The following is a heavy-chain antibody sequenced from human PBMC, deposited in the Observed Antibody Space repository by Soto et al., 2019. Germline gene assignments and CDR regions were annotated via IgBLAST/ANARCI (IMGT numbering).Heavy chain of an antibody. CDR3: AKGGGADNVLVPAAIPRYYGMDV. D-gene: IGHD2-2*02. CDR2: ISWNIGSI. J-gene: IGHJ6*02. V-gene: IGHV3-9*01. Sequence: GGSLRLSCAASGFTFDDYAMHWVRQAPGKGLEWVSGISWNIGSIGYADSVKGRFTISRDNAKNYLYLQMNSLRAEDTALYYCAKGGGADNVLVPAAIPRYYGMDVWGQGTTVTVSS. CDR1: GFTFDDYA.